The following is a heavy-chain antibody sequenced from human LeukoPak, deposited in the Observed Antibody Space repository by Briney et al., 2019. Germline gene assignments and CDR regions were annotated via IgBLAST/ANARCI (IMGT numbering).Heavy chain of an antibody. CDR2: IIPILGIA. J-gene: IGHJ6*04. D-gene: IGHD3-10*01. V-gene: IGHV1-69*02. CDR1: GGTFSSYT. CDR3: ARASYYGSGSPRYYYYGMDV. Sequence: GSSVKVSCKASGGTFSSYTISWVRQAPGQGLEWMGRIIPILGIANYAQKFQGRVTITADKSTSTAYMELSSLRSEDTAVYYCARASYYGSGSPRYYYYGMDVWGKGTTVTVSS.